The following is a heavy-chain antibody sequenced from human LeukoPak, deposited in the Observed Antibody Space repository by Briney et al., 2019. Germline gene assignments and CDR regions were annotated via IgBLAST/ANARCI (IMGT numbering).Heavy chain of an antibody. J-gene: IGHJ6*02. V-gene: IGHV4-59*01. CDR2: IYYSGST. CDR1: GGSISSYY. CDR3: ARFEVGAGNYYYGMDV. Sequence: SETLSLTCTVSGGSISSYYWSWIRQPPGKGLEWIGYIYYSGSTNYNPSLKSRVTISVDTSKNQFSLKLSSVTAADSAVYYCARFEVGAGNYYYGMDVCGQGTTVTVFS. D-gene: IGHD1-26*01.